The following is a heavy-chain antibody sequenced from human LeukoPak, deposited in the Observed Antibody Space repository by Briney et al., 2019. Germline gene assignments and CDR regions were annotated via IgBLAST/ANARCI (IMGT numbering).Heavy chain of an antibody. CDR2: ISAYNGNT. D-gene: IGHD3-22*01. CDR3: ARVQYYYDSSGPYYYYYMDV. V-gene: IGHV1-18*01. CDR1: GYTFTSDG. J-gene: IGHJ6*03. Sequence: ASVKVSCKASGYTFTSDGISWVRQAPGQGLEWMGWISAYNGNTNYAQNLQGRVTMSKDTSTSTAYMELRSLRSDDTAVYYCARVQYYYDSSGPYYYYYMDVWGKGTTVTISS.